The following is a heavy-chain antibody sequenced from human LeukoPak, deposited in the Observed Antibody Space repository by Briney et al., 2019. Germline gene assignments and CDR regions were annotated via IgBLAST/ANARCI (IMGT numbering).Heavy chain of an antibody. V-gene: IGHV4-31*03. CDR1: GGSISSGGYY. CDR2: IYYSGST. CDR3: ARGGDSSSWYGDY. D-gene: IGHD6-13*01. Sequence: NPSETLSLTCTVSGGSISSGGYYWSWIRQHPGKGLEWIGYIYYSGSTYYNPSLKSRVTISVDTSKNQFSLKLSSVTAADTAVYYCARGGDSSSWYGDYWGQGTLVTVSS. J-gene: IGHJ4*02.